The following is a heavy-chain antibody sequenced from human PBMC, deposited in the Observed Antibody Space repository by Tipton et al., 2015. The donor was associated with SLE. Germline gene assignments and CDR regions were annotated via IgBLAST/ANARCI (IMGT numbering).Heavy chain of an antibody. Sequence: LTCAASGFTFSNAWMSWVRQAPGKGLEWVGRIKSKTDGGTTDYAAPVKGRFTISRDDSKNTLYLQMNSLKTEDTAVYYCTTIYCSGGSCNRNWFDPWGQGTLVTVSS. CDR3: TTIYCSGGSCNRNWFDP. CDR1: GFTFSNAW. CDR2: IKSKTDGGTT. V-gene: IGHV3-15*01. D-gene: IGHD2-15*01. J-gene: IGHJ5*02.